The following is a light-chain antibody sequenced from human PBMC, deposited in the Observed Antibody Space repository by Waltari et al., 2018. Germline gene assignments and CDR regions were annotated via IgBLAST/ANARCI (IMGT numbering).Light chain of an antibody. CDR3: QSYDTSLRVV. CDR1: GSNLGAGSD. V-gene: IGLV1-40*01. Sequence: QSVLTPPPSVPVAPGQRVTIACTGSGSNLGAGSDVHCDQQLPRAAPKLLIYGSTSRPLGVPDRFFGSTSGTSASLAITGLQAEDEADYYCQSYDTSLRVVFGGGTKLTVL. J-gene: IGLJ2*01. CDR2: GST.